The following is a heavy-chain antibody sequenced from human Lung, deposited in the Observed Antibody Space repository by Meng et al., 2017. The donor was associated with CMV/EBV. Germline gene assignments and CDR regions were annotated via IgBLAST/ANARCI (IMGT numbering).Heavy chain of an antibody. J-gene: IGHJ6*02. Sequence: ASXXVSXQASGYTFTSYGIRWVRQAPGQGLEWMGWISAYNGNTNYAQKLQGRVTMTTDTSTSTAYMELRSLRSDDTAVYYCARDPIRVLRFLEWNYYYYGMDVWXPGTXVTVSS. CDR2: ISAYNGNT. D-gene: IGHD3-3*01. V-gene: IGHV1-18*01. CDR3: ARDPIRVLRFLEWNYYYYGMDV. CDR1: GYTFTSYG.